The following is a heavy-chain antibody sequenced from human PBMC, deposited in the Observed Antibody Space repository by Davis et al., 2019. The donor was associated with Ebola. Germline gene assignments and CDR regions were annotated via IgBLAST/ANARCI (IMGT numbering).Heavy chain of an antibody. Sequence: ASVKVSCKASGYTFTSYAMHWVRQAPGQRLEWMGRINAGNGYTKYSQRFQGRVTITRDTPASTAYMDLSSLTSEDTAVYYCTILAISYYFDSWGQGTLVTVSS. CDR3: TILAISYYFDS. CDR2: INAGNGYT. J-gene: IGHJ4*02. CDR1: GYTFTSYA. D-gene: IGHD3-16*02. V-gene: IGHV1-3*01.